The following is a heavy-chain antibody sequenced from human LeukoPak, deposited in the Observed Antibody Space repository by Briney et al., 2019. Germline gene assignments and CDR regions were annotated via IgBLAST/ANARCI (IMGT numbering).Heavy chain of an antibody. CDR1: GFTFSRYS. CDR3: ARPLRIAVAGTRLDY. J-gene: IGHJ4*02. Sequence: PGGSLRLSSADCGFTFSRYSVNWGRQAPGKGLERVSYISSSSSTIYYADTVKGRFTISRDNAKNSRYMQKNSVRAEDTAVYYCARPLRIAVAGTRLDYWGQGTLVTVSS. CDR2: ISSSSSTI. D-gene: IGHD6-19*01. V-gene: IGHV3-48*01.